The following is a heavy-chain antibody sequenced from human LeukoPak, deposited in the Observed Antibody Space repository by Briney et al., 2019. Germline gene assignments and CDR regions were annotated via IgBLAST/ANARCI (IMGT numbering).Heavy chain of an antibody. D-gene: IGHD2-2*01. Sequence: SVKVSCKASGGTFSSYAISWVRQAPGQGLEWMGGIIPIFGTANYAQKFQGRVTITTDESTSTAYMELSSLRSEDTAVYYCAIIVVPAAMFLDYWGQGTLVTVSS. CDR2: IIPIFGTA. V-gene: IGHV1-69*05. CDR1: GGTFSSYA. J-gene: IGHJ4*02. CDR3: AIIVVPAAMFLDY.